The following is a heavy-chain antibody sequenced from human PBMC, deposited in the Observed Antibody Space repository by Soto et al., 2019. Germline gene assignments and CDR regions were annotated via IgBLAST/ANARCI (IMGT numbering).Heavy chain of an antibody. D-gene: IGHD5-18*01. Sequence: SETLSLTCAVYGGSFSGYYWSWIRQPPGKGLEWIGEINHSGSTNYNPSLKSRVTISVDTSKNQFSLKLSSVTAADTAVYYCARYSYGSPSFDYWGKGTLVTVPS. J-gene: IGHJ4*02. V-gene: IGHV4-34*01. CDR1: GGSFSGYY. CDR3: ARYSYGSPSFDY. CDR2: INHSGST.